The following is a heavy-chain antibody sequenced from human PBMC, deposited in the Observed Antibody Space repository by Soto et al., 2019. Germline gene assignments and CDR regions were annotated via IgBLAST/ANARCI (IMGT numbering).Heavy chain of an antibody. CDR2: TYYRSKWYI. J-gene: IGHJ4*02. CDR1: GDSVSSNSAA. V-gene: IGHV6-1*01. Sequence: PSQTLSLTCAISGDSVSSNSAAWNRIRQSPSRGLEWLGRTYYRSKWYIDYAVPLKGRLIVSPDTSKKQLSLQLVSVTPEDTAVYYCARDQEGIDHWGRGTLVTVSS. CDR3: ARDQEGIDH. D-gene: IGHD3-10*01.